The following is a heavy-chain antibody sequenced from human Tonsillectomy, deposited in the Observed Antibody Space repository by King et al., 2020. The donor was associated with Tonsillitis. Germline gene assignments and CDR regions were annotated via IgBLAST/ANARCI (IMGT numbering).Heavy chain of an antibody. J-gene: IGHJ6*02. Sequence: QLVQSGAEVKKPGSSVKVSCKASGGTFSSYAISWVRQAPGQGLEWMGRIIPILGIANYAQKFQGRVTITADKSTSTAYMELSSLRSEDTAVYYCARGWGWFRELRAYYYYGMDVWGQGTTVTVSS. V-gene: IGHV1-69*09. CDR2: IIPILGIA. D-gene: IGHD3-10*01. CDR3: ARGWGWFRELRAYYYYGMDV. CDR1: GGTFSSYA.